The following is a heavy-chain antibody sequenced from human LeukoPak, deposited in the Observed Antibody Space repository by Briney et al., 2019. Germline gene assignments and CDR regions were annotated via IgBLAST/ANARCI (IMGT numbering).Heavy chain of an antibody. CDR3: ARGGPLRYDSSGYYPDC. Sequence: GESLKISCKGSGYSFTSYWIGWVRQMPGKGLEWMGIIYPGDSDTRYSPSFQGQVTISADKSISTAYLQWSSLKASDTAMYYCARGGPLRYDSSGYYPDCWGQGTLVTVSS. J-gene: IGHJ4*02. CDR2: IYPGDSDT. D-gene: IGHD3-22*01. CDR1: GYSFTSYW. V-gene: IGHV5-51*01.